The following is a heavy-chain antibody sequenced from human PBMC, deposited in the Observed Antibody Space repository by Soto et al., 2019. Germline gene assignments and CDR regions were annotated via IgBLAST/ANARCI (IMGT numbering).Heavy chain of an antibody. Sequence: EVQLLESGGGLVQPGGSLRLSCAASGFTFSSYAMSWVRQAPGKGLEWVSAISGRGGSTYYADSVKGRFTISRDNSKDTLYLQMNSLRAEDTAVYYCAKPQYYYDSSGYFNWGQGTLVTVSS. D-gene: IGHD3-22*01. CDR1: GFTFSSYA. V-gene: IGHV3-23*01. CDR2: ISGRGGST. CDR3: AKPQYYYDSSGYFN. J-gene: IGHJ4*02.